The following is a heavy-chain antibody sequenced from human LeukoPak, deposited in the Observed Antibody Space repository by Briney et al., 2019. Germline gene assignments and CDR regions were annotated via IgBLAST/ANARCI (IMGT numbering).Heavy chain of an antibody. Sequence: GGCLRLSCAASGFTFSSYGMHWVRQAPGKGLEWVAVIWYDGSNKYYADSVKGRFTISRDNSKNTLYLQMNSLRAEDTAVYYCARDREYSSSYFDYWGQGTLVTVSS. J-gene: IGHJ4*02. V-gene: IGHV3-33*01. D-gene: IGHD6-6*01. CDR1: GFTFSSYG. CDR3: ARDREYSSSYFDY. CDR2: IWYDGSNK.